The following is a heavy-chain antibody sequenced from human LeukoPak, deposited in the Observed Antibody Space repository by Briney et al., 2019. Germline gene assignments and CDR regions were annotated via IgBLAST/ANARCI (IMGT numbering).Heavy chain of an antibody. CDR2: INWNGGST. V-gene: IGHV3-20*04. CDR3: ARGGWFGELLFDY. Sequence: SGGSLRLSCAASGFTFDEYAMHWVRQAPGKGLEWVSGINWNGGSTGYADSVKGRFTISRDNAKNSLYLQMNSLRAEDTALYYCARGGWFGELLFDYWGQGTLVTVSS. CDR1: GFTFDEYA. J-gene: IGHJ4*02. D-gene: IGHD3-10*01.